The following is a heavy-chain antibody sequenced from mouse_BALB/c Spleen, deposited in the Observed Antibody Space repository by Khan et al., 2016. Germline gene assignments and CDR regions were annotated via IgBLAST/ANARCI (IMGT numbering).Heavy chain of an antibody. CDR2: IDPANGNI. CDR1: GFNIKETY. V-gene: IGHV14-3*02. J-gene: IGHJ2*01. Sequence: VQLKESGAELVRPGASVKLSCTASGFNIKETYIYWVKQRPEQGLEWIGRIDPANGNIKYDPKFQGKAAITAETSSNAAYLQLSGLTSEDTAVYYSARSGGYDNDYFDYVGQSTTLPVS. CDR3: ARSGGYDNDYFDY. D-gene: IGHD2-2*01.